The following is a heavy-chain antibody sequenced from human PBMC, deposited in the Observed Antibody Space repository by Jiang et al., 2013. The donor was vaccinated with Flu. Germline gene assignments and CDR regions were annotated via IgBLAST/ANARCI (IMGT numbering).Heavy chain of an antibody. J-gene: IGHJ6*02. CDR2: IYYSGST. Sequence: GLVKPSETLSLTCTVSGGSISSYYWSWIRQPPGKGLEWIGYIYYSGSTNYNPSLKSRVTISVDTSKNQFSLKLSSVTAADTAVYYCARHQGEYYYSYGMDVWGQGTTVTVSS. CDR3: ARHQGEYYYSYGMDV. CDR1: GGSISSYY. V-gene: IGHV4-59*01. D-gene: IGHD3-10*01.